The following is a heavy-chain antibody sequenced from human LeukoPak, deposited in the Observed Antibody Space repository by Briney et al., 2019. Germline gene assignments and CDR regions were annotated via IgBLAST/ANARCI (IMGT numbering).Heavy chain of an antibody. CDR2: INPNRGGT. Sequence: GASVKVSCKASGYTFTGYYMHWVRQAPGQGLEWMGWINPNRGGTNYAQKFQGRVTMTRDTSISTAYMELSRLRSDDTAVYYCARDGSGSYFRNYMDVWGKGTTVTVSS. CDR1: GYTFTGYY. J-gene: IGHJ6*03. V-gene: IGHV1-2*02. CDR3: ARDGSGSYFRNYMDV. D-gene: IGHD3-10*01.